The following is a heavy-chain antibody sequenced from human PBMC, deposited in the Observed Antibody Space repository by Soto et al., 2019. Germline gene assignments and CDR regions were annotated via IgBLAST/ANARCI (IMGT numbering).Heavy chain of an antibody. Sequence: PGGSLRLCCAAPGFTFSSYGMHWVRQAPGKGLEWVAVIWYDGSNKYYADSVKGRFTISRDNSKNTLYLQMNSLRAEDTAVYYCARESGKKWLGRDYYYYTGMDVGGQGPRVTVSS. D-gene: IGHD6-19*01. V-gene: IGHV3-33*01. CDR2: IWYDGSNK. CDR1: GFTFSSYG. CDR3: ARESGKKWLGRDYYYYTGMDV. J-gene: IGHJ6*02.